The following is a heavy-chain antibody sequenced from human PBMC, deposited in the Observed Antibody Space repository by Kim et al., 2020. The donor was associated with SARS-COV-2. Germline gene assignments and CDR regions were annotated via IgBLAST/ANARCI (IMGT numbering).Heavy chain of an antibody. V-gene: IGHV3-30-3*01. CDR2: ISYDGSNK. CDR1: GFTFSSYA. CDR3: ARDLGGYFYY. J-gene: IGHJ4*02. D-gene: IGHD2-15*01. Sequence: GGSLRLSCAASGFTFSSYAMHWVRQAPGKGLEWVAVISYDGSNKYYADSVKGRFTISRDNSKNTLYLQMNSLRAEDTAVYYCARDLGGYFYYWGQGTLVT.